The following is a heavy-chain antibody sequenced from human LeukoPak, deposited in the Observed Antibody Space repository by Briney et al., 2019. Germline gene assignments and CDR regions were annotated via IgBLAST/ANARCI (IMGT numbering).Heavy chain of an antibody. CDR2: IYYSGST. CDR1: GGSVSSGSYY. V-gene: IGHV4-61*01. Sequence: SETLSLTCTVSGGSVSSGSYYWSWIRQPPGKGLEWIAYIYYSGSTNYNPSLKSRVTISVDTSKNQFSLKLSSVTAADTAVYYCAREVDYGDYIDAFDIWGQGKMVTVSS. CDR3: AREVDYGDYIDAFDI. J-gene: IGHJ3*02. D-gene: IGHD4-17*01.